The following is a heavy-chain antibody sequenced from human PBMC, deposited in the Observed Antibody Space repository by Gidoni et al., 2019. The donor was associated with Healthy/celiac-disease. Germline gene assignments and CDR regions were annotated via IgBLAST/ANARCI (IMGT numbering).Heavy chain of an antibody. CDR3: ASVVVISNYYYGMDV. D-gene: IGHD3-22*01. CDR1: GYTFTSYY. CDR2: INPSGGST. V-gene: IGHV1-46*03. Sequence: QVQLVQSGAEVKKPGASVKVSCKASGYTFTSYYMHWVRQAPGQGLEWMGIINPSGGSTSYAQKFQGRVTMTRDTSTSTVYMELSSLRSEDTAVYYCASVVVISNYYYGMDVWGQGTTVTVSS. J-gene: IGHJ6*02.